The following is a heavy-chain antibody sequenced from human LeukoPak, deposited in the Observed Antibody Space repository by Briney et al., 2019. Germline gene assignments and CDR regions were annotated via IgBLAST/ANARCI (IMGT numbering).Heavy chain of an antibody. V-gene: IGHV4-34*01. J-gene: IGHJ3*02. CDR3: ARDWKAEDYYGSGNHAFDI. D-gene: IGHD3-10*01. CDR1: GWAFNGFY. Sequence: SETLSLTCAFHGWAFNGFYWGWIRPPPGKGLEWIGGIHDSGRTKYNPSLKSRVTISVDTSKNQFSLKLQSVTAADTAVYYCARDWKAEDYYGSGNHAFDIWGQGTMVTVSS. CDR2: IHDSGRT.